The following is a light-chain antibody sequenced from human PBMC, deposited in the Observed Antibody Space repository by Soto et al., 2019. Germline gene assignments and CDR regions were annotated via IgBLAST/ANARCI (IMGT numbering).Light chain of an antibody. CDR2: GAS. Sequence: EIVLTQSPGTLSLSPVERATLSCRGSQSVSSSFLAWYQQKPGQAPRLLIYGASNRATGIPDRFSGSGSGTVFTLTISRLEPEDFAVYYCQQYVTSPWAFGQGTKVAIE. J-gene: IGKJ1*01. CDR1: QSVSSSF. CDR3: QQYVTSPWA. V-gene: IGKV3-20*01.